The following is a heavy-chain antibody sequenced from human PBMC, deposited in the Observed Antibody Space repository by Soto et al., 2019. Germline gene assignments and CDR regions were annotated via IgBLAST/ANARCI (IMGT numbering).Heavy chain of an antibody. V-gene: IGHV3-30*03. CDR3: ARDDCSSTSCYILGLGRFPTRYYYGMDV. Sequence: GGTLSVSCAASGFTFSSYGMHWVRQAPGKGLEWVAVISYDGSNKYYADSVKGRFTISRDNSKNTLYLQMNSLRAEDTAVYYCARDDCSSTSCYILGLGRFPTRYYYGMDVWGQGTTVTVSS. CDR1: GFTFSSYG. J-gene: IGHJ6*02. D-gene: IGHD2-2*01. CDR2: ISYDGSNK.